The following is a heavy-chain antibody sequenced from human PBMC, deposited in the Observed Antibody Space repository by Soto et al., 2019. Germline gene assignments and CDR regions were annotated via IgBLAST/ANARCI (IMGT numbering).Heavy chain of an antibody. J-gene: IGHJ5*02. CDR1: GGSFSGYY. D-gene: IGHD2-2*01. V-gene: IGHV4-34*01. CDR2: INHSGST. Sequence: SETLSLTCAVYGGSFSGYYWSWIRQPPGKGLEWIGEINHSGSTNYNPSLKSRVTISVDTSKNQFSLKLSSVTAADTAVYYCARGPSGYCSSNSCYGRGWLDPWGQGTLVTVYS. CDR3: ARGPSGYCSSNSCYGRGWLDP.